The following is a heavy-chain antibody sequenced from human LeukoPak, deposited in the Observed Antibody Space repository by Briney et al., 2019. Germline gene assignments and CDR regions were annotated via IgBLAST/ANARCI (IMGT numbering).Heavy chain of an antibody. CDR3: ARDVPGSIGTTARFDP. J-gene: IGHJ5*02. Sequence: ASVKVSCKSSGYTSSDYGISWMRQAPGQGLEWMGWISTNNSNTNYAQQFQGRVTMTTDTSTSTAYMELRSLKSDDTAVYYCARDVPGSIGTTARFDPWGQGTLVTVSS. D-gene: IGHD1-1*01. V-gene: IGHV1-18*01. CDR1: GYTSSDYG. CDR2: ISTNNSNT.